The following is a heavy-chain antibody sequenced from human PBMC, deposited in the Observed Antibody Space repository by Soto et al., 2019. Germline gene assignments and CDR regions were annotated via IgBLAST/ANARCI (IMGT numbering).Heavy chain of an antibody. CDR2: IYYSGST. V-gene: IGHV4-59*01. Sequence: NPSETLSLTCTVSGGSISSYYWSWIRQPPGKGLEWIGYIYYSGSTNYNPSLKSRVTISVDTSKNQFSLKLSSVTAADTAVYYCARVSGQQLETDYWGQGTLVTVSS. J-gene: IGHJ4*02. CDR1: GGSISSYY. CDR3: ARVSGQQLETDY. D-gene: IGHD6-13*01.